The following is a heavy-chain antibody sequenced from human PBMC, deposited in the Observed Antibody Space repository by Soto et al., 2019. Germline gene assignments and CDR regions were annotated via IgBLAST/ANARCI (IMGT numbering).Heavy chain of an antibody. J-gene: IGHJ4*02. CDR3: ARGEGELIWFGELRFVDY. Sequence: EVQLVESGGGLVKPGGSLRLSCAASGFTFSSYSMNWVRQAPGKGLEWVSSISSSSSYIYYADSVKGRFTISRDNAKNALYLQMNSLRAEDTAVYDCARGEGELIWFGELRFVDYWGQGTLVTVSS. V-gene: IGHV3-21*01. D-gene: IGHD3-10*01. CDR2: ISSSSSYI. CDR1: GFTFSSYS.